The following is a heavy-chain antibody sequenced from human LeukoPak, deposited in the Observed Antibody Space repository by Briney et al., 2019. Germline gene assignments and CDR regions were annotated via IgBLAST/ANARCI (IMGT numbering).Heavy chain of an antibody. Sequence: SETLSLTCAVSGGSIILYYWSWLRQPPGKALEWIGYFYNGGSTNYNPSLKSRVTISVDTSKNQFSLKLSSVTAADTAVYYCARTGTGYSSGWYRYYFDYWGQGTLVTVSS. CDR1: GGSIILYY. D-gene: IGHD6-19*01. V-gene: IGHV4-59*08. CDR2: FYNGGST. CDR3: ARTGTGYSSGWYRYYFDY. J-gene: IGHJ4*02.